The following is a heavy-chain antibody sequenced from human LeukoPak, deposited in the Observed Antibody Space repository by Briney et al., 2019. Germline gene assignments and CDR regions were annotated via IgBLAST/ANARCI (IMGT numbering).Heavy chain of an antibody. CDR1: GFTFSSYW. J-gene: IGHJ4*02. CDR2: IKQDGSEK. D-gene: IGHD4-23*01. V-gene: IGHV3-7*01. Sequence: QPGGSLRLSCAASGFTFSSYWMSWVRQAPGKGLEWVANIKQDGSEKYYVDSVKGRFTISRDNAKNSLYLQMNSLRAEDTAVYYCARVWITVVTTKGFDYWGQGTLVTVFS. CDR3: ARVWITVVTTKGFDY.